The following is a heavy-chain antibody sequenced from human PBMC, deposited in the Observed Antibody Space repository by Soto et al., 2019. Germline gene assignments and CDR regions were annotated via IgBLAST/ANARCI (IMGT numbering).Heavy chain of an antibody. CDR3: ARDLIAVAGDAFDI. Sequence: GGSLRLSCAASGFTFSSYWMSWVRQAPGKGLEWVANIKQDGSEKYYVDSVKGRFTISRDNAKNSLYLQMNSLRAEDTAVYYCARDLIAVAGDAFDIWGQWTMVTVSS. V-gene: IGHV3-7*01. CDR2: IKQDGSEK. CDR1: GFTFSSYW. J-gene: IGHJ3*02. D-gene: IGHD6-19*01.